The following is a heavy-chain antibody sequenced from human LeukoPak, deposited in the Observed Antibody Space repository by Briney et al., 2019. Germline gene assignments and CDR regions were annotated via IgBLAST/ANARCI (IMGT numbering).Heavy chain of an antibody. CDR2: INHSGST. Sequence: SETLSLACAVYGGSFSGYYWSWIRQPPGKGLEWIGEINHSGSTNYNPSLRSRVTVSVHTSKNQLSLKLSSVTAADTAVYYCARQWLVSPLFDYWGQGTLVTVSS. V-gene: IGHV4-34*01. D-gene: IGHD6-19*01. CDR3: ARQWLVSPLFDY. CDR1: GGSFSGYY. J-gene: IGHJ4*02.